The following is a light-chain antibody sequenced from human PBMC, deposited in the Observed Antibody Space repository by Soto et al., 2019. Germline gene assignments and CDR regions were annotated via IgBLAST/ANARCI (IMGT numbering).Light chain of an antibody. CDR3: SSYTSSSTLVV. V-gene: IGLV2-14*01. J-gene: IGLJ2*01. CDR1: SSDVGGYNY. Sequence: QSVLTQPASVSGSPGQSITISCTGTSSDVGGYNYVSWYQQHPGKAPKLMIYEVSNRPSGVSNRFSGSKSGNTASRTISGLHAEDDADYYCSSYTSSSTLVVFGGGTKLTVL. CDR2: EVS.